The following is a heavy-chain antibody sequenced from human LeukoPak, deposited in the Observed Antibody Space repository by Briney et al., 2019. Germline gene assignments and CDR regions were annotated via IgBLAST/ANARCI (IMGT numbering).Heavy chain of an antibody. Sequence: ASVKVSCKASGYTFTSYAMHWVRQAPGQRLEWMGWINAGNGNTKYSQKFQGRVTITRDTSASTAYMELSSLSSEDTAVYYCASYGSGSYLYYYYYGMDVWGQGTTVTVSS. V-gene: IGHV1-3*01. CDR3: ASYGSGSYLYYYYYGMDV. CDR1: GYTFTSYA. D-gene: IGHD3-10*01. CDR2: INAGNGNT. J-gene: IGHJ6*02.